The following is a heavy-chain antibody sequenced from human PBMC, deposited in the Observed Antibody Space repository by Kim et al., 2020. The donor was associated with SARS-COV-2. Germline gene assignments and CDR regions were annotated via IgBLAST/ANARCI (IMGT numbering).Heavy chain of an antibody. CDR2: ISWNSGSI. Sequence: GGSLRLSCAASGFTFDDYAMHWVRQAPGKGLEWVSGISWNSGSIGYADSVKGRFTISRDNAKNSLYLQMNSLRAEDTALYYCAKDIVATIFDAFDIWGQGTMVTVSS. CDR3: AKDIVATIFDAFDI. V-gene: IGHV3-9*01. J-gene: IGHJ3*02. D-gene: IGHD5-12*01. CDR1: GFTFDDYA.